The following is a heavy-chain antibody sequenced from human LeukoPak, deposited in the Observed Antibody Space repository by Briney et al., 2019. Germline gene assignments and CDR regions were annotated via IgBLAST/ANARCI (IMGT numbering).Heavy chain of an antibody. CDR2: INPGGGST. Sequence: ASVKVSCKASGYTFTSYYMHWVRQAPGQGLEWMGIINPGGGSTSYAQKFQGRVTMTRDTSTSTVYMELSSLRSEDTAVYYCAVGYCTNGVCYKTFDYWGQGTLVTVSS. CDR1: GYTFTSYY. J-gene: IGHJ4*02. V-gene: IGHV1-46*01. CDR3: AVGYCTNGVCYKTFDY. D-gene: IGHD2-8*01.